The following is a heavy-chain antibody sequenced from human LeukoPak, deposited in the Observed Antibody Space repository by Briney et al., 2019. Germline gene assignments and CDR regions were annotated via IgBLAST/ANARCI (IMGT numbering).Heavy chain of an antibody. CDR1: GFSFSSYW. CDR3: ARRYFDY. J-gene: IGHJ4*02. V-gene: IGHV3-74*01. Sequence: GGSLRLSCAASGFSFSSYWMHWVRQAPGKGLVWVSRIKTDGSSATYADSVKGRFTISRDNAKNTLYLQMSSLRAEDTAVYYCARRYFDYWGQGTLVTVSS. CDR2: IKTDGSSA.